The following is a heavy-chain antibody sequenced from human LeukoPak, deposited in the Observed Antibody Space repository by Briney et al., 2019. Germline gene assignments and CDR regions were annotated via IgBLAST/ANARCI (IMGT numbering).Heavy chain of an antibody. CDR1: GGSISSYY. Sequence: PSETLSLTCTVSGGSISSYYWSWIRQPAGKGLEWIGRIYTSGSTNYNPPLKSRVTMSVGTSKNQFSLKLSSVTAADTVVYYCARDPDFWSGYYDYWGQGTLVTVSS. V-gene: IGHV4-4*07. CDR2: IYTSGST. CDR3: ARDPDFWSGYYDY. J-gene: IGHJ4*02. D-gene: IGHD3-3*01.